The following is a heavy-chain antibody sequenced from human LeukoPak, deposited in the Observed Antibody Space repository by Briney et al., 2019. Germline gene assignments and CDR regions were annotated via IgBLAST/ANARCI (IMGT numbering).Heavy chain of an antibody. J-gene: IGHJ4*02. V-gene: IGHV3-53*01. CDR2: IYSGGST. CDR1: GFTVSSNY. D-gene: IGHD3-10*01. CDR3: ARVQGSSYYFDY. Sequence: GGSLRLSCAASGFTVSSNYMSWVRQAPGKGLEWVSVIYSGGSTYYADFVKGRFTISRDNSKNTLYLQMNSLRAEDTAVYYCARVQGSSYYFDYWGQGTLVTVSS.